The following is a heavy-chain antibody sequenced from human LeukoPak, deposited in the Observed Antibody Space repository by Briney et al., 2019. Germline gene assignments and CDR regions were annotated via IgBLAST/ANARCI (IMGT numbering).Heavy chain of an antibody. V-gene: IGHV4-61*02. CDR1: GGSISSGSYY. CDR3: ARVPRSSSWYENWFDP. CDR2: IYTSGST. D-gene: IGHD6-13*01. Sequence: SETLSLTCTVSGGSISSGSYYWSWIRQPAGKGLEWIGRIYTSGSTNYNPSLKSRVTISVDTSKNQFSLKLSSVTAADTAVYYCARVPRSSSWYENWFDPWGQGTLVTVSS. J-gene: IGHJ5*02.